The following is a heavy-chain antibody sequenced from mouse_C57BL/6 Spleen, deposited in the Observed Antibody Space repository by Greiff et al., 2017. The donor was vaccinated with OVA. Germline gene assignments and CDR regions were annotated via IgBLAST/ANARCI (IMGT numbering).Heavy chain of an antibody. D-gene: IGHD1-1*01. J-gene: IGHJ3*01. V-gene: IGHV1-55*01. Sequence: QVQLQQPGAELVKPGASVKMSCKASGYTFTSYWITWVKQRPGQGLEWIGDIYPGGGSTNYTEKFKSKATLTVDTSSSTAYMQLSSLTSEDSAVYYGARRDYYGSSHFAYWGQGTLVTVSA. CDR3: ARRDYYGSSHFAY. CDR1: GYTFTSYW. CDR2: IYPGGGST.